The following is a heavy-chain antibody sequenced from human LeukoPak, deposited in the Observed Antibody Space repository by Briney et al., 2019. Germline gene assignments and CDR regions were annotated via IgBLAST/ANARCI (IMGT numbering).Heavy chain of an antibody. CDR2: IHYSGST. CDR3: ARHRGYDLFDY. CDR1: GDSISSYW. J-gene: IGHJ4*02. D-gene: IGHD5-12*01. V-gene: IGHV4-59*08. Sequence: SETLSLTCTVSGDSISSYWWSWIRQSPGKGLEWIGYIHYSGSTKYNPSFKSRVTISVDTSKNQFSLKVSSVTAADTAVYYCARHRGYDLFDYWGQGILVTFSS.